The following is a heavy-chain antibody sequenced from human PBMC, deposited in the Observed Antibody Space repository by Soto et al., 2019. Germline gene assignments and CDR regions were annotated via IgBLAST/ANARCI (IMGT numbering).Heavy chain of an antibody. J-gene: IGHJ4*02. Sequence: SVKVSCKASGGTFSSYAISWVRQAPGQGLEWMGGIIPIFGTANYAQKFQGRVTITADESTSTAYMELSSLRSEDTAVYYCARVVSSPYYYDSSGYYPNDYWGQGTLVTVSS. D-gene: IGHD3-22*01. CDR2: IIPIFGTA. CDR1: GGTFSSYA. V-gene: IGHV1-69*13. CDR3: ARVVSSPYYYDSSGYYPNDY.